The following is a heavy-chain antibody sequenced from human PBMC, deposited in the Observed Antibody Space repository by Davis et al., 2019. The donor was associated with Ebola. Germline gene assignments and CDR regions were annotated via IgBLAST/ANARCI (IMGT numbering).Heavy chain of an antibody. D-gene: IGHD2/OR15-2a*01. CDR1: GLTFSSSI. J-gene: IGHJ4*02. CDR3: ARDTRSVYASSPFDY. CDR2: IVVGSGNT. Sequence: AASVKVSCKASGLTFSSSIVQWVRHARGQRLEWIGWIVVGSGNTVCAQKFQERVTITRDTSTSTAHMELRSLTSGDTALYFCARDTRSVYASSPFDYWGQGTLVTVSS. V-gene: IGHV1-58*01.